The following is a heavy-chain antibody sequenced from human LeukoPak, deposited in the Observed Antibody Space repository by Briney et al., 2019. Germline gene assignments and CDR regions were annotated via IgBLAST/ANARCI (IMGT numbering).Heavy chain of an antibody. D-gene: IGHD2-15*01. J-gene: IGHJ4*02. Sequence: TGGSLRLSCAASGFTFSSYWMSWVRQAPGKGLEWVANIKQDGSEIYYVDSVKGRFTISRDNAKNSLYLQMNSLRAEDTAVYYCARDHPAAGGFFDYWGQGTLVTVSS. CDR3: ARDHPAAGGFFDY. CDR1: GFTFSSYW. CDR2: IKQDGSEI. V-gene: IGHV3-7*01.